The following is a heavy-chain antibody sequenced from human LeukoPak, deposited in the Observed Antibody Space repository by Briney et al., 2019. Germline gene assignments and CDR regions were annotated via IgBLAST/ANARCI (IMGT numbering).Heavy chain of an antibody. CDR3: ARTDIVATIFSGLNY. J-gene: IGHJ4*02. CDR2: IIPIFGTA. V-gene: IGHV1-69*06. CDR1: GGTFSSYA. D-gene: IGHD5-12*01. Sequence: GASVKVSCKASGGTFSSYAISWVRQAPGQGLEWMGGIIPIFGTANYAQKFQGRVTITADKSTSTAYMELSSLRSEDTAVYYCARTDIVATIFSGLNYWGQGTLVTVSS.